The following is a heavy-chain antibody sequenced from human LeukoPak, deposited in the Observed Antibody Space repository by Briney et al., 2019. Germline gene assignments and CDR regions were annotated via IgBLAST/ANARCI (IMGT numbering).Heavy chain of an antibody. CDR1: GFTFSNYA. CDR2: ISNSGDST. Sequence: GGSLRLSCAASGFTFSNYAMNWVRQAPGEGLEWVSTISNSGDSTYYGDSVRGRFTISRDNSQNMLYLQMNSLRAEDTAIYYCAKDAMTLENRWNYRSKTDHEYWGQGTLVAVSS. V-gene: IGHV3-23*01. CDR3: AKDAMTLENRWNYRSKTDHEY. J-gene: IGHJ4*02. D-gene: IGHD1-7*01.